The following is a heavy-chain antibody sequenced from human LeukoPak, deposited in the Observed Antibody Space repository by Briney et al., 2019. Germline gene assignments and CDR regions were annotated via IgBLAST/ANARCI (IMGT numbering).Heavy chain of an antibody. J-gene: IGHJ5*02. V-gene: IGHV4-59*01. CDR2: IYYSGST. CDR3: ARGHRIAVAGIVWFDL. CDR1: GDSINSFY. D-gene: IGHD6-13*01. Sequence: PSETLSLTCTVSGDSINSFYWSWIRQPPGKGLEWIGYIYYSGSTNYNPSLESRVTISVDRSKNQFSLRLSSVTAADTAVYYCARGHRIAVAGIVWFDLWGQGTLVTVSS.